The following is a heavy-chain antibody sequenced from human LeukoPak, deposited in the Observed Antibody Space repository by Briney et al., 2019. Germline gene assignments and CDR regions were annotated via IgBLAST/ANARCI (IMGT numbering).Heavy chain of an antibody. D-gene: IGHD2-2*01. CDR2: IYYGGST. Sequence: SQTLSLTCTVSGGSISSGGYYWSWIRQHPGKGLEWIGYIYYGGSTYYNPSLKSRVTISVDTSKNQFSLKLSSVTAADTAVYYCARDMVPAAREHSAFDIWGQGTMVTVSS. J-gene: IGHJ3*02. V-gene: IGHV4-31*03. CDR3: ARDMVPAAREHSAFDI. CDR1: GGSISSGGYY.